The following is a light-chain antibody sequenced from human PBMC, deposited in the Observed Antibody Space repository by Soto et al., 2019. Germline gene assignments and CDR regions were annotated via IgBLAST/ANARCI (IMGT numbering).Light chain of an antibody. CDR2: DTS. V-gene: IGKV3-11*01. J-gene: IGKJ5*01. CDR1: QSVRSY. CDR3: QQRYSWPPIT. Sequence: EVVLTQSPATLSLSPGERATLSCRARQSVRSYLAWYQQKPGQAPRLLIYDTSNRATGIPARFSGSGSGTDFTLTISSLEPEDFAVYYCQQRYSWPPITFCQGTRLDIK.